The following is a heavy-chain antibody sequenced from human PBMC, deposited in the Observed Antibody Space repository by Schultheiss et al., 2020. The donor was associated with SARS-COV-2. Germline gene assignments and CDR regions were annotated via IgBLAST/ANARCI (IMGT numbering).Heavy chain of an antibody. D-gene: IGHD2-15*01. CDR1: GFTFSDYY. V-gene: IGHV3-33*08. Sequence: GGSLRLSCAASGFTFSDYYMSWIRQAPGKGLEWVAVIWYDGSNKYYADSVKGRFTISRDNAKNSLFLQINSLRVDDTAVYYCAREGGYSEDCLNYYCRVMDAWGQGTTVTVSS. J-gene: IGHJ6*02. CDR2: IWYDGSNK. CDR3: AREGGYSEDCLNYYCRVMDA.